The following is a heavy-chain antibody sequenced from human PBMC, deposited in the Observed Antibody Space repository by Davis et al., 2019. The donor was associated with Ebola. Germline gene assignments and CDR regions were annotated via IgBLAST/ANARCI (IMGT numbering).Heavy chain of an antibody. J-gene: IGHJ4*02. D-gene: IGHD3-10*01. CDR2: ISGSGGST. V-gene: IGHV3-23*01. Sequence: RGSLRLSCAASGFTFSSYAMSWVRQAQGKGLEWVSAISGSGGSTYYADSVKGRFTISRDNSKNTLYLKMNSLRAEDPAVYYCAKRGYIDYWGQGTLVTVSS. CDR3: AKRGYIDY. CDR1: GFTFSSYA.